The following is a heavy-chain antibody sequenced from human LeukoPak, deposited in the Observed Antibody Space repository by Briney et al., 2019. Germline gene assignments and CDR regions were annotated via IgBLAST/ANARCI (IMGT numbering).Heavy chain of an antibody. Sequence: GGSLRLSCAASGFTFSSYAMSWVRQAPGKGLEWVSAISGSGGSTYYADSVKGRFTISRDNSKNTLYLQMHSLRAEDTAVYYCAKNSPPSLWFGELFVDYWGQGTLVTVSS. D-gene: IGHD3-10*01. CDR1: GFTFSSYA. CDR2: ISGSGGST. V-gene: IGHV3-23*01. J-gene: IGHJ4*02. CDR3: AKNSPPSLWFGELFVDY.